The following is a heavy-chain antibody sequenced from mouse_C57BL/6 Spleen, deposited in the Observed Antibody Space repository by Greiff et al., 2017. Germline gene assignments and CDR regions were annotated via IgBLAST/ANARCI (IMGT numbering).Heavy chain of an antibody. V-gene: IGHV3-6*01. CDR3: ARESAFITTVVRVAMDY. D-gene: IGHD1-1*01. J-gene: IGHJ4*01. CDR1: GYSITSGYY. Sequence: EVKLQESGPGLVKPSQSLSLTCSVTGYSITSGYYWNWIRQFQGNKLEWRGYIRYDGSNNYNPSLKTRISITRDTSKNQFFLKLNSLTTEDTATYYCARESAFITTVVRVAMDYWGQGTSVTVSS. CDR2: IRYDGSN.